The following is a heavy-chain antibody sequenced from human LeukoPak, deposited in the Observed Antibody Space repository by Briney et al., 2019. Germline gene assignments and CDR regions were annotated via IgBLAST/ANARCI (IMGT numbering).Heavy chain of an antibody. Sequence: GASVKVSCKASGGTFSSYAISWVRQAPGQGLEWMGGIIPIFGTANYAQKFQGRVTITTDESTSTAYMELSSLRSEDTAVYYCAGRSGWYGAFDIWGQGTMVTVSS. CDR1: GGTFSSYA. V-gene: IGHV1-69*05. CDR3: AGRSGWYGAFDI. D-gene: IGHD6-19*01. J-gene: IGHJ3*02. CDR2: IIPIFGTA.